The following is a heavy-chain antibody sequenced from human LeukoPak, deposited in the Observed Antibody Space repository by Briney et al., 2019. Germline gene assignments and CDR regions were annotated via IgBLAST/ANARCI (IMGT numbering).Heavy chain of an antibody. Sequence: GGSLRLSCAASGLTFSSYSMNWVRQAPGKGLEWVSYISSSGSTIYYADSVKGRFTISRDNAKNSLYLQMNSLRAEDTAVYYCASGIVVVTAIPNDYWGQGTLVTVSS. CDR1: GLTFSSYS. CDR3: ASGIVVVTAIPNDY. V-gene: IGHV3-48*04. CDR2: ISSSGSTI. D-gene: IGHD2-21*02. J-gene: IGHJ4*02.